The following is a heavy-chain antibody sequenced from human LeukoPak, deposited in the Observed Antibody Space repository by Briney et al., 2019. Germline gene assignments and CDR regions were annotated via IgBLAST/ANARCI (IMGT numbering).Heavy chain of an antibody. Sequence: SETLSLTCTVSGGSISSYYWSWIRQPPGKGLEWIGYIYYSGSTNYNPSLKSRVTISVDTSKNQFSLKLSSVTAADTAVYYCARGEIPRYCSSTSCSTFDYWGQGTLVTVSS. CDR1: GGSISSYY. J-gene: IGHJ4*02. CDR2: IYYSGST. D-gene: IGHD2-2*01. CDR3: ARGEIPRYCSSTSCSTFDY. V-gene: IGHV4-59*12.